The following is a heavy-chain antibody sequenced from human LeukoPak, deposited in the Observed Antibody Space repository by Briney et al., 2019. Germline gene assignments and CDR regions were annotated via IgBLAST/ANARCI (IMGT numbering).Heavy chain of an antibody. CDR3: ASSTGPRYYYDSSGYSHTPLFDY. Sequence: PSETLSLTCTVSGGSISSHYSSWIRQPPGKGLEWIGYIYYSGSTNYNPSLKSRVTISVDTSKNQFSLKLSSVTAADTAVYYCASSTGPRYYYDSSGYSHTPLFDYWGQGTLVIVSS. J-gene: IGHJ4*02. CDR2: IYYSGST. D-gene: IGHD3-22*01. CDR1: GGSISSHY. V-gene: IGHV4-59*11.